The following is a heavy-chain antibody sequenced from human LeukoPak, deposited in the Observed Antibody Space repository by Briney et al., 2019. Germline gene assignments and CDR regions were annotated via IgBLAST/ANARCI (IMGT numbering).Heavy chain of an antibody. CDR1: GFTFDDYS. V-gene: IGHV3-43D*03. D-gene: IGHD1-1*01. CDR3: AKDGRNYFDY. Sequence: GGSLRLSCAASGFTFDDYSMHWVRQSPGKGLEWVSLITWDGGRSYYADSVKGRFTISRDNSKNSLYLQMNSLRAEDTALYYCAKDGRNYFDYWGQGTLVTVSS. J-gene: IGHJ4*02. CDR2: ITWDGGRS.